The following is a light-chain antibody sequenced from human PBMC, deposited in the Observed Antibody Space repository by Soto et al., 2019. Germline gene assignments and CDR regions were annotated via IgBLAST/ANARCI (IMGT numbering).Light chain of an antibody. V-gene: IGLV1-44*01. Sequence: QSVLTQPPSVSGTPGQSVTISCSGTSSNIGSNYVNWYQQLPGTAPKLLIHSNGQRPSGVPDRFSGSKSGTSASLAISGLQSHDEADYDCATWDDSLDAGVFGGGTKLTVL. CDR2: SNG. J-gene: IGLJ3*02. CDR1: SSNIGSNY. CDR3: ATWDDSLDAGV.